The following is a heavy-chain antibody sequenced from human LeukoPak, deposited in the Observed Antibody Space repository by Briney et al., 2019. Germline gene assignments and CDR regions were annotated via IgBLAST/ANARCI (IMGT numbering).Heavy chain of an antibody. D-gene: IGHD6-13*01. CDR2: INPNSGGT. J-gene: IGHJ4*02. CDR1: GYIFTGYY. V-gene: IGHV1-2*06. Sequence: ASVKVSCKASGYIFTGYYIHWVRLAPGQGLEWMGRINPNSGGTDFAQKFQGRVTLTRDTSITTAYMDLSKLTSDDTAVYYCVRDSGRAAANRWGQGTLVTVSS. CDR3: VRDSGRAAANR.